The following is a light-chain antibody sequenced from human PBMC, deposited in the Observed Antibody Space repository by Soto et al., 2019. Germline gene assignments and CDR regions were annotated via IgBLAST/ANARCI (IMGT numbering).Light chain of an antibody. J-gene: IGLJ3*02. CDR1: NSNIGTSS. V-gene: IGLV1-47*01. Sequence: QSVLSQAPSASATPGQRVTISCSGSNSNIGTSSVYWFQQLPGTAPKLLIYMNNQRPSGVPDRFSGSKSGTSASLAISGLRSEDEADYYCATWDDTLSGWLFGGGTKLTVL. CDR3: ATWDDTLSGWL. CDR2: MNN.